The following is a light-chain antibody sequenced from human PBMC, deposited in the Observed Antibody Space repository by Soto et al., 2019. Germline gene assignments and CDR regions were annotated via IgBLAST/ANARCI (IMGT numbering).Light chain of an antibody. J-gene: IGLJ2*01. V-gene: IGLV1-44*01. CDR3: AAWDGSLNVVL. Sequence: QSVLTQPPSASGTTGQRVTISCSGSSSNIGNNTVNWYQQLPGSAPKLLMYSTNQRPSGVPDRFSGSKSGTSASLAISGLQSEDEADYYCAAWDGSLNVVLFGGGTKVTVL. CDR1: SSNIGNNT. CDR2: STN.